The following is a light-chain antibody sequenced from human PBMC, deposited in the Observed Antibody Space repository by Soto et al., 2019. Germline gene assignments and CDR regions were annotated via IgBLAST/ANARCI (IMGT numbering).Light chain of an antibody. CDR3: SSYTSSSTLV. J-gene: IGLJ1*01. CDR2: DFS. Sequence: SVLPQPASVSGSPGQSITISCTGTRSDVGGYNYVSWYQQHPGKVPKLMIFDFSSRPSGVSNRFSGSKSGNTASLTISGLQAEDEADYYCSSYTSSSTLVFGTGTKVTV. V-gene: IGLV2-14*01. CDR1: RSDVGGYNY.